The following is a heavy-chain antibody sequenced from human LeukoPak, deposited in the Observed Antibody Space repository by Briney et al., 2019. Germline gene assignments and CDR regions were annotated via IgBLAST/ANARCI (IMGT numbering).Heavy chain of an antibody. CDR3: GKTTVGYSSGQKPAWPVDY. CDR2: IFGSGGSP. V-gene: IGHV3-23*01. Sequence: GGSLRLSCAASGFTFSSYWMHWVRQAPGKGLVWVAGIFGSGGSPHYADPVKGRFTISRDNSRNTVYLQINSLRAEDTAVYYCGKTTVGYSSGQKPAWPVDYWGQGTLVTVSS. J-gene: IGHJ4*02. D-gene: IGHD5-18*01. CDR1: GFTFSSYW.